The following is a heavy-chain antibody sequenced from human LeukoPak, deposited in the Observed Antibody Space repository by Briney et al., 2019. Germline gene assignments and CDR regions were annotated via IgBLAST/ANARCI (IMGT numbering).Heavy chain of an antibody. V-gene: IGHV4-34*01. Sequence: PSETLSLTCAVYGGSFSGYYWSWIRQPPGKGLEWIGEINHSGSTNYNPSLKSRVTISVDTSKNQFSLKLSSVTAADTAVYYCARAGRPTMVRGVTPPSFFDIWGQGTMVTVSS. D-gene: IGHD3-10*01. CDR3: ARAGRPTMVRGVTPPSFFDI. J-gene: IGHJ3*02. CDR2: INHSGST. CDR1: GGSFSGYY.